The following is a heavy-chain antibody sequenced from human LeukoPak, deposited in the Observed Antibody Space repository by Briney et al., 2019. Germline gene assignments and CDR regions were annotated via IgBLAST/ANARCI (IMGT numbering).Heavy chain of an antibody. V-gene: IGHV3-74*03. J-gene: IGHJ4*02. Sequence: GGSLRLSCAGSGFTFSSHWMHWVRQAPGKGLVWVSRIESDGSTKMYADSVRGRFTISRDNAKNTLYLQMNSLRAEDTAVYYCAREHRGAGATVDYWGQGILVTVSS. CDR1: GFTFSSHW. CDR3: AREHRGAGATVDY. D-gene: IGHD1-26*01. CDR2: IESDGSTK.